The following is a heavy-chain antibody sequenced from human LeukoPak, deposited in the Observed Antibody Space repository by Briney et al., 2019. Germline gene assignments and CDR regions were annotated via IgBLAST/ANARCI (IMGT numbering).Heavy chain of an antibody. CDR1: GFTFSSYA. CDR2: IRDTGGTT. J-gene: IGHJ4*02. CDR3: VKARGYSSSSSFDY. D-gene: IGHD6-13*01. V-gene: IGHV3-23*01. Sequence: GGSLRLSCAASGFTFSSYAMSWVRQAPGKGLEWVSGIRDTGGTTYYTDSVKGRFTISRDNSKNTLDLQMDSLGAEDTAIYYCVKARGYSSSSSFDYWGQGTLVTVSS.